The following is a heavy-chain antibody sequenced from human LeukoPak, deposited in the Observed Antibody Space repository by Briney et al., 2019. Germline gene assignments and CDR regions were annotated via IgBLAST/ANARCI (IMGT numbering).Heavy chain of an antibody. CDR3: ARDECSYGMNYYFDY. Sequence: PGGSLRLSCAASGFTFSNYAMHWVRQAPGKGLEWVAVISYDGSNKYYADSVKGRFTISRDNSKNTLYLQMNSLRLEDTAVYYCARDECSYGMNYYFDYWGQGTLVTISS. J-gene: IGHJ4*02. V-gene: IGHV3-30*04. CDR1: GFTFSNYA. CDR2: ISYDGSNK. D-gene: IGHD5-18*01.